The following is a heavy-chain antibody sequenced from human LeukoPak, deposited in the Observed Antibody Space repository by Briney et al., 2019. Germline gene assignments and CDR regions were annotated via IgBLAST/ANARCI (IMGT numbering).Heavy chain of an antibody. CDR1: GGSISSYY. V-gene: IGHV4-59*01. D-gene: IGHD3-10*01. CDR3: ARAQEMVRRRYYYYYMDV. J-gene: IGHJ6*03. CDR2: IYYSGST. Sequence: PSETLSLTCTVSGGSISSYYWSWIRQPPGKGLEWIGYIYYSGSTNYNPSLKSRVTISVDTSKNQFSLKLSSVTAADTAVYYCARAQEMVRRRYYYYYMDVWGKGTTVTISS.